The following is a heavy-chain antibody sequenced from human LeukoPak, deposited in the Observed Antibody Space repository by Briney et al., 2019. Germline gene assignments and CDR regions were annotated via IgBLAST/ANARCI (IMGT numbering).Heavy chain of an antibody. V-gene: IGHV4-38-2*02. J-gene: IGHJ4*02. D-gene: IGHD3-3*01. CDR3: AVSFLSAYYDFWSAHSSGPFDY. CDR2: IYHSGST. CDR1: GYSISSGYY. Sequence: SETLSLTCTVSGYSISSGYYWGWIRQPPGKGLEWIGSIYHSGSTYYNPSLKSRVTISVDTSKNQFSLKLSSVTAADTAVYYCAVSFLSAYYDFWSAHSSGPFDYWGQGTLVTVSS.